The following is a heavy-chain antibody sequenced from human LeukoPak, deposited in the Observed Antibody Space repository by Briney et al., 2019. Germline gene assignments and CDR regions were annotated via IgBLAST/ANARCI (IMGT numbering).Heavy chain of an antibody. CDR3: ARHQDPNYDILTGYSLVYAFDI. CDR2: ISYDGSNK. Sequence: GRSLRLSCAASGFTFSSYGMHWVRQAPGKGLEWVAVISYDGSNKYYADSVKGRFTISRDNSKNTLYLQMNSLRAEDTAVYYCARHQDPNYDILTGYSLVYAFDIWGQGTMVTVSS. V-gene: IGHV3-30*03. CDR1: GFTFSSYG. J-gene: IGHJ3*02. D-gene: IGHD3-9*01.